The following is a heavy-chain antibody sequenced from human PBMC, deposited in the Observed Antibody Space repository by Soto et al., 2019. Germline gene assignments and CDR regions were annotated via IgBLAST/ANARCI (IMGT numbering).Heavy chain of an antibody. D-gene: IGHD3-22*01. CDR3: ATQYDSSGYDVRYFDL. CDR1: GGSISSGGYY. V-gene: IGHV4-31*03. J-gene: IGHJ2*01. CDR2: IYYSGST. Sequence: QVQLQESGPGLVKPSQTLSLTCTVSGGSISSGGYYWSWIRQHPGKGLEWIGYIYYSGSTYYTPSLKSRVTISVDTSKNQFSLKLSSVTAADTAVYYCATQYDSSGYDVRYFDLWGRGTLVTVSS.